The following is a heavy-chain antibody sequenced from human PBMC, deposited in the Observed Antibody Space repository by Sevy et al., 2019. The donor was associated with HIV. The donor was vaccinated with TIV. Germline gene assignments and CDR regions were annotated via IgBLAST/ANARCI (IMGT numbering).Heavy chain of an antibody. D-gene: IGHD1-7*01. Sequence: GGSLRLSCAASGFTFSSYAMSWVRQAPGKGLEWVSGLSGNGGSKNYVDSVKGRFALSRDNSKNTLYLQMNNLRAEDTAIYFCAKDRIWELGDAFDIWGQGTMVTVSS. CDR2: LSGNGGSK. V-gene: IGHV3-23*01. J-gene: IGHJ3*02. CDR3: AKDRIWELGDAFDI. CDR1: GFTFSSYA.